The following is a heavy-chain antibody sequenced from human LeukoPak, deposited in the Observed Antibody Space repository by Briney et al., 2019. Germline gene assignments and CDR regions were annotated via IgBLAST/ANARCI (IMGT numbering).Heavy chain of an antibody. J-gene: IGHJ4*02. CDR1: GGSISSGGYY. CDR2: IYYSGST. CDR3: ASLQKRYYDFWSGYYRY. D-gene: IGHD3-3*01. Sequence: TLSLTCTVSGGSISSGGYYWSWIRQHPGKGLEWIGYIYYSGSTYYNPSLKSRVTISVDTSKNQFSLKLSSVTAADTAVYYCASLQKRYYDFWSGYYRYWGQGTLVTVSS. V-gene: IGHV4-31*03.